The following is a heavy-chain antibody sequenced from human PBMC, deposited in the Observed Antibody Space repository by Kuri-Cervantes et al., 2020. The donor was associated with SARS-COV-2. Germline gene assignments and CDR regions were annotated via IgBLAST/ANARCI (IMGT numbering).Heavy chain of an antibody. J-gene: IGHJ3*02. Sequence: GESLKISCEDSGFTFSYENMNWVRQAPGKGLEWVAVISYDGSNKYYADSVKGRFTISRVNAKSSLYLQMNSLRAEDTAVYYCAMAQWLVMSAFDIWGQGTMVTVSS. V-gene: IGHV3-30-3*01. D-gene: IGHD6-19*01. CDR1: GFTFSYEN. CDR3: AMAQWLVMSAFDI. CDR2: ISYDGSNK.